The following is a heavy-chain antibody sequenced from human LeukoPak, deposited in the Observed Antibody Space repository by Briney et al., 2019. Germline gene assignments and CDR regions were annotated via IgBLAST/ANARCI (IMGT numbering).Heavy chain of an antibody. D-gene: IGHD3-22*01. V-gene: IGHV3-7*01. CDR1: GFTFGIYW. Sequence: GGSLRLSCAASGFTFGIYWMSWVRQAPGKGLEWVANIKQDGSEKYYVDSVKGRFTISRDNAKNSLYLQMNSLRAEDTAVYYCARDPGYYYDSSGYADYWGQGTLVTVSS. CDR3: ARDPGYYYDSSGYADY. J-gene: IGHJ4*02. CDR2: IKQDGSEK.